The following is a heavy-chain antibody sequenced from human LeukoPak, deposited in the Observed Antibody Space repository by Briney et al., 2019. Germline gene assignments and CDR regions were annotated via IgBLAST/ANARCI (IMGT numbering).Heavy chain of an antibody. V-gene: IGHV3-23*01. Sequence: PRRSLRLSCAASGFTFSSYAMSWVRQAPGKGLEWVSAISGSGGSTYYADSVKGRFTISRDNSKNTLYLQMNSLRAEDTAVYYCAPSSGYYDYWGQGTLVTVSS. CDR2: ISGSGGST. CDR1: GFTFSSYA. J-gene: IGHJ4*02. D-gene: IGHD3-22*01. CDR3: APSSGYYDY.